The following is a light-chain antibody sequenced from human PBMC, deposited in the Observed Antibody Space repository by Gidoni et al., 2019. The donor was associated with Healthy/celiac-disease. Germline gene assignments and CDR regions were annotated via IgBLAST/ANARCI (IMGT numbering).Light chain of an antibody. V-gene: IGLV2-23*03. Sequence: QSALTQPASSSGSPGQSITISCTGTSSDVGSYNLVSWYQQHPGKAPKLMIYEGSKRPSGVSNRFSGSKSGNTASLKISGLQAEDEADYYCCSYAGSSTFEVFGGGTKLTVL. J-gene: IGLJ2*01. CDR3: CSYAGSSTFEV. CDR1: SSDVGSYNL. CDR2: EGS.